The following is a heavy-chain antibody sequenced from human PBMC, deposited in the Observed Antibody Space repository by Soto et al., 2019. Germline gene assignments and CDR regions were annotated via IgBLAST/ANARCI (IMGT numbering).Heavy chain of an antibody. Sequence: SETLSLTCTVSGGSISSYYWSWIRQPPGKGLEWIGYIYYSGSTNYNPSLKSRVTISVDTSKNQFSLKLSSVTAADTAVYYCARGSGWAQYWGQGTLVTVSS. V-gene: IGHV4-59*01. CDR1: GGSISSYY. CDR3: ARGSGWAQY. CDR2: IYYSGST. D-gene: IGHD6-19*01. J-gene: IGHJ4*02.